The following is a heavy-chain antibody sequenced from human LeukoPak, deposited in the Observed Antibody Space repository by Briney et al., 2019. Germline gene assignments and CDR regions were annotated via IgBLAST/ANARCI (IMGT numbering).Heavy chain of an antibody. Sequence: GGSLRLSCAASGFIFSSYAMSWVRQAPGKGLEWVSAISGSGASTYYAGSVKGRFTISRDNSKNTLYLQMNSLRVEDTAVYYRARRLRYYGGSVDWGQGTLVTVSS. J-gene: IGHJ4*02. CDR2: ISGSGAST. D-gene: IGHD4-23*01. CDR3: ARRLRYYGGSVD. V-gene: IGHV3-23*01. CDR1: GFIFSSYA.